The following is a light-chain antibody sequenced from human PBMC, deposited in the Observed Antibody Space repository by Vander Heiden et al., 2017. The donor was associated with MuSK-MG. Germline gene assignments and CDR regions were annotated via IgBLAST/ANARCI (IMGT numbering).Light chain of an antibody. Sequence: EIVLTQSPGTLSLSPGERATLSCRASQSVGSSYLAWYQQKPGQAPRLLIYGASSRATGIPDRFSDSGSGTDFTLTINRLEPEDFAVYYCQQYSRSRTFGQGTKVEIK. V-gene: IGKV3-20*01. CDR1: QSVGSSY. CDR3: QQYSRSRT. J-gene: IGKJ1*01. CDR2: GAS.